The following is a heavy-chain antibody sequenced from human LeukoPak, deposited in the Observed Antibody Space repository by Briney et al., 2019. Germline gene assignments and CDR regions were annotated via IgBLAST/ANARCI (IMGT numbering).Heavy chain of an antibody. Sequence: ASVKVSCKASGYIFTSYDINWVRQAPGQGLEWMGWINPNSGGTNYAQKFQGRVTMTRDTSISTAYMELSRLRSDDTAVYYCARAPYCSSTSCYGLRAFDIWGQGTMVTVSS. V-gene: IGHV1-2*02. CDR3: ARAPYCSSTSCYGLRAFDI. J-gene: IGHJ3*02. CDR2: INPNSGGT. CDR1: GYIFTSYD. D-gene: IGHD2-2*01.